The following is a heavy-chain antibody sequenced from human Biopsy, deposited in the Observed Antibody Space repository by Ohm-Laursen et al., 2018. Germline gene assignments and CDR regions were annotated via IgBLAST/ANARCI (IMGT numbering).Heavy chain of an antibody. Sequence: SLRLSCAASGFIFSSYAMGWVRQAPGKGLEWVSGISDSGGSTYYADSVKGRFTISRDNSKNTLYLEMNSLRAEDTAIYYCAKARSGSSNSCYNYWGQGTLVIVSS. CDR1: GFIFSSYA. D-gene: IGHD2-2*02. CDR3: AKARSGSSNSCYNY. J-gene: IGHJ4*02. CDR2: ISDSGGST. V-gene: IGHV3-23*01.